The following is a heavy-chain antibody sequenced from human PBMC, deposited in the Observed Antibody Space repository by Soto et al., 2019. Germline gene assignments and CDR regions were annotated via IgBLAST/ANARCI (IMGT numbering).Heavy chain of an antibody. Sequence: QVQLVQSGAEVKKPGASVKVSCKASEYTFTSYAMQWVRQAPGQRLEWMGWINAGNGNTKYSPKFQGRVTITSDTSASTDSMELSSLRSEDTAVYYCARDLGGWTDYWGQGTLVTVSS. CDR2: INAGNGNT. CDR1: EYTFTSYA. V-gene: IGHV1-3*01. D-gene: IGHD6-19*01. CDR3: ARDLGGWTDY. J-gene: IGHJ4*02.